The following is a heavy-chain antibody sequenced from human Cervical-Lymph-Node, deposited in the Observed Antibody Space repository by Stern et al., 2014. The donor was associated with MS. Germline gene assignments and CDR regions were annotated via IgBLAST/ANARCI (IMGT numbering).Heavy chain of an antibody. J-gene: IGHJ5*02. Sequence: VQLVESGSELKKPGASVKVSCKASGYTFSRYSMNWVRQAPGQGLEWMGWINTNTGIPTYAQGFTGRFVFSLDTSVSTAYLQISSLKAEDTAVYYCARRYSYGSNWWLDPWGQGTLVTVSS. D-gene: IGHD5-18*01. V-gene: IGHV7-4-1*02. CDR2: INTNTGIP. CDR3: ARRYSYGSNWWLDP. CDR1: GYTFSRYS.